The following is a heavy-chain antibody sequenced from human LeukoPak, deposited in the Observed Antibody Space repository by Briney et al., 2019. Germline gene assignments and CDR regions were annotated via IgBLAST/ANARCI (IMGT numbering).Heavy chain of an antibody. D-gene: IGHD3-10*01. J-gene: IGHJ6*02. CDR1: GFTFSSYE. Sequence: GGSLRLSCAASGFTFSSYEMNWVRQAPGKGLEWVSYISSSGSTIYYADSVKGRFTISRDNAKNSLYLQMDSLRAEDRAVYYCARDSRFTMVRGGDGMDVWGQGTTVTVSS. CDR2: ISSSGSTI. CDR3: ARDSRFTMVRGGDGMDV. V-gene: IGHV3-48*03.